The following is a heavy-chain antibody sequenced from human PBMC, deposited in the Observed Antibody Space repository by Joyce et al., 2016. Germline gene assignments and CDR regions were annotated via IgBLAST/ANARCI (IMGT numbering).Heavy chain of an antibody. CDR2: FHASATT. J-gene: IGHJ3*01. V-gene: IGHV4-4*07. CDR1: GGSVSSYY. CDR3: ARGMPRNAFDV. Sequence: QVQVQESGPGLVKPSETPSLTCTVSGGSVSSYYWSWIRQTAEKGLEFIGRFHASATTYYNPSLKGRVTMSIDTSKNQFSLRLTSVTAADTAVYYCARGMPRNAFDVWGQGTMVTVSS. D-gene: IGHD2-2*01.